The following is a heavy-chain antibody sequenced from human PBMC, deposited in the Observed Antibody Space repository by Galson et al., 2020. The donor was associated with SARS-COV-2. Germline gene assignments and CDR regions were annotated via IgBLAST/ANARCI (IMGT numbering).Heavy chain of an antibody. CDR2: IYKSGNT. CDR3: ARGTSPCVTIFGVLTGTCGMDV. V-gene: IGHV4-61*02. J-gene: IGHJ6*02. D-gene: IGHD3-3*01. Sequence: SETLSLTCTVSGASISSGSYYWSWIRQPAGKGLEWIGRIYKSGNTNYNPSLWSQVTISVDTSKNQFSLKLTSVTAADTAVYYCARGTSPCVTIFGVLTGTCGMDVWGQGTTVTVSS. CDR1: GASISSGSYY.